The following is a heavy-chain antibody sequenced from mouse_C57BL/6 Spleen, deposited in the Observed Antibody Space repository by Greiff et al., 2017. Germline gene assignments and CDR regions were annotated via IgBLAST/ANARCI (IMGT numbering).Heavy chain of an antibody. J-gene: IGHJ3*01. V-gene: IGHV1-52*01. Sequence: QVQLQQSGAELVRPGSSVKLSCKASGYTFTSYWMHWVKQRPIQGLEWIGNIDPSDSETHYNQKFKDKATLTVDKSSSTAYMQLSSLTSEDSAVYYCARGDYYGSSYGWAYWGQGTLVTVSA. D-gene: IGHD1-1*01. CDR1: GYTFTSYW. CDR3: ARGDYYGSSYGWAY. CDR2: IDPSDSET.